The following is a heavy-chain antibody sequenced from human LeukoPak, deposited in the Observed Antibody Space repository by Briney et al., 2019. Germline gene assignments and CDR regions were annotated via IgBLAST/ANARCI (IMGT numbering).Heavy chain of an antibody. CDR1: GYTFTSYA. CDR3: ARNYGDRIPNYYYYGMDV. Sequence: GASVKVSCKASGYTFTSYAMHWVRQAPGQRLEWMGWINAGNGNTKYSQKFQGRVTITRDTSTSTAYMELRSLRSDDTAVYYCARNYGDRIPNYYYYGMDVWGQGTTVTVSS. J-gene: IGHJ6*02. D-gene: IGHD4-17*01. CDR2: INAGNGNT. V-gene: IGHV1-3*01.